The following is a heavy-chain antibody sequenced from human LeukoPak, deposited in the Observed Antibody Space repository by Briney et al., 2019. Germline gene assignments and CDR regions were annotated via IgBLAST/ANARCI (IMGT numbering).Heavy chain of an antibody. D-gene: IGHD1-26*01. V-gene: IGHV3-30*04. CDR3: AKGLNSGMYTYFDY. CDR1: GFIFSTYT. Sequence: PGRSLRLSCAASGFIFSTYTMHWVRQAPGKGLERVAVISKDGSFEFYTDSVKGRFTISRDNSKNTLYLQLNSLRAEDTAIYYCAKGLNSGMYTYFDYWGQGTLVTVSS. CDR2: ISKDGSFE. J-gene: IGHJ4*02.